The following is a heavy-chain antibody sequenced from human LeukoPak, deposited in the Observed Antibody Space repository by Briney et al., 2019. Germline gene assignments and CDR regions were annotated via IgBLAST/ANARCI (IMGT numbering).Heavy chain of an antibody. Sequence: GGSLRLPCAASGFIFDDYAMHWVRQAPGKGLEWVSGISWNSGSIGYADSVKGRFTITRDNAKNSLYLQMNSLRAEDTALYYCAKDLAYYGSGSYNPSNGMDVWGQGTTVTVSS. D-gene: IGHD3-10*01. V-gene: IGHV3-9*01. J-gene: IGHJ6*02. CDR1: GFIFDDYA. CDR2: ISWNSGSI. CDR3: AKDLAYYGSGSYNPSNGMDV.